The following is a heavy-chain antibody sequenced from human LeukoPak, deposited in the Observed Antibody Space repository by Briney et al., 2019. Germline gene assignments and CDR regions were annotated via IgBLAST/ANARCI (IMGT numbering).Heavy chain of an antibody. D-gene: IGHD2-15*01. Sequence: PGGSLRLSCVASGFTFTDHHLHWVRQAPGKGLEWISRVGNDGSKIDYADSVKGRFTISRDNAKNTLYLEMNSLRVEDAAVYYCARDRGYCSGAGCRNWFDPWGQGTLVTVSS. CDR1: GFTFTDHH. J-gene: IGHJ5*02. CDR2: VGNDGSKI. V-gene: IGHV3-74*01. CDR3: ARDRGYCSGAGCRNWFDP.